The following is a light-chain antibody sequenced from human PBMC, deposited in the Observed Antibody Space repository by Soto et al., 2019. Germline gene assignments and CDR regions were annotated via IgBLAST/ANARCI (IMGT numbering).Light chain of an antibody. CDR3: QQYSGSLPWT. Sequence: EIVLTQSPGTLSLSPGDRATLSCRASQSLGSTYLAWFQQRPGQAPRLLIFATSTRASGVPDRFTDSRSGAEFTLTISGLEPEDFAVYYCQQYSGSLPWTFGQGTNVEI. CDR2: ATS. CDR1: QSLGSTY. V-gene: IGKV3-20*01. J-gene: IGKJ1*01.